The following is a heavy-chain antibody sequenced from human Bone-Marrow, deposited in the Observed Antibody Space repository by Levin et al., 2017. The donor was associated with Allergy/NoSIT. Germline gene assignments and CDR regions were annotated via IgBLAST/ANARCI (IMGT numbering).Heavy chain of an antibody. Sequence: GGSLRLSCTASGFTFSDYWMYWVRQAPGKGLEWVSRVNRDGSDTSHAGPVKGRFTTSRDNVKNTVYLHMSSLRVEDTAVYYCSSDYHYWGLGALVTVSS. CDR2: VNRDGSDT. J-gene: IGHJ4*02. V-gene: IGHV3-74*01. CDR1: GFTFSDYW. CDR3: SSDYHY.